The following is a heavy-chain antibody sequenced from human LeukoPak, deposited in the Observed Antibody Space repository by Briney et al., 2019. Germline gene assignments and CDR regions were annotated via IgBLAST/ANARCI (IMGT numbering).Heavy chain of an antibody. CDR3: ARSWFGFDY. D-gene: IGHD3-10*01. Sequence: PSETLSLTCAVYGGSFSGYYWSWIRQPPGKGLEWIGEINHSGSTNYNPSLKSRVTISVDTSKNQFSLKLSSVTAADTAVYYCARSWFGFDYWGQGTLVTVSS. J-gene: IGHJ4*02. CDR2: INHSGST. V-gene: IGHV4-34*01. CDR1: GGSFSGYY.